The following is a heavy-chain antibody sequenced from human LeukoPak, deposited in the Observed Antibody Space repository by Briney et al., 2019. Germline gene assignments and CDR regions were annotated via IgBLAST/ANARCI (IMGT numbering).Heavy chain of an antibody. CDR2: IRSKAYGGTT. CDR3: TRDRAKMYYDILTGYSSFDY. Sequence: GGSLRLSCTASGFTFGDYAMSWFRQAPGKGLEWVGFIRSKAYGGTTEYAASVKGRFTISRDDSKSIAYLQMNSLKTEDTAVYYCTRDRAKMYYDILTGYSSFDYWGQGTLVTVSS. D-gene: IGHD3-9*01. J-gene: IGHJ4*02. V-gene: IGHV3-49*03. CDR1: GFTFGDYA.